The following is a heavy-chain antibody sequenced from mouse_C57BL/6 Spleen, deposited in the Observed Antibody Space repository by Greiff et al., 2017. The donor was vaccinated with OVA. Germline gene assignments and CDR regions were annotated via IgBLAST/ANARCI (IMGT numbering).Heavy chain of an antibody. V-gene: IGHV7-1*01. J-gene: IGHJ4*01. CDR3: ARVYYDFAMDY. D-gene: IGHD2-4*01. CDR2: SRNKANDYTT. Sequence: EVKVVESGGGLVQSGRSLRLSCATSGFTFSDFYMEWVRQAPGKGLEWIAASRNKANDYTTEYSASVKGRFIVSRDTSQSILYLQMNALRAEDTAIYYCARVYYDFAMDYWGQGTSVTVSS. CDR1: GFTFSDFY.